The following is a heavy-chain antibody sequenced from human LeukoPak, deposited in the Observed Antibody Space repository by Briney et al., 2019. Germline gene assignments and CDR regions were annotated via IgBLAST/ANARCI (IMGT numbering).Heavy chain of an antibody. Sequence: GGGLRLSCAASGFPFNDYFMSWIRPAPGRGVEWVSYICSIGSTNYNAHSVKGRCTISMDSAKKSLFLQMNGLRAGATAVYHCARGHGDYSYYMDVWGKETTVT. CDR3: ARGHGDYSYYMDV. D-gene: IGHD3-10*01. V-gene: IGHV3-11*01. CDR2: ICSIGSTN. J-gene: IGHJ6*03. CDR1: GFPFNDYF.